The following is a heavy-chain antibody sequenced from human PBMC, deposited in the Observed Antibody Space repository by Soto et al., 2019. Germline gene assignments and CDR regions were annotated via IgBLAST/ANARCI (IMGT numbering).Heavy chain of an antibody. J-gene: IGHJ4*01. CDR1: GDSDSSNRAA. Sequence: PLHTLSLTCAIPGDSDSSNRAALNRISQSQSRGLEWLGRTYYRSKWYNDYAVSVKSRITINPDTSKNQFSLQLNSVTPVDTAVYCCARDHFDWLFDYWGQGTLVTVSS. V-gene: IGHV6-1*01. CDR2: TYYRSKWYN. CDR3: ARDHFDWLFDY. D-gene: IGHD3-9*01.